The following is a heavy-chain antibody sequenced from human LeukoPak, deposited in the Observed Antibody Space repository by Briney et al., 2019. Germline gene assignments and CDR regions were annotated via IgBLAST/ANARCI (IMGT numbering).Heavy chain of an antibody. CDR1: GGSISSGDYY. CDR2: IYYSGST. J-gene: IGHJ4*02. CDR3: ARGREQWVSTDY. V-gene: IGHV4-30-4*08. Sequence: PSETLSLTCTVPGGSISSGDYYWSWVRQPPGKGLEWIGYIYYSGSTYYNPSLKSRVTMSVDTSKNQFSLKLSYVTAADTAVYYCARGREQWVSTDYWGQGTLVTVSS. D-gene: IGHD6-19*01.